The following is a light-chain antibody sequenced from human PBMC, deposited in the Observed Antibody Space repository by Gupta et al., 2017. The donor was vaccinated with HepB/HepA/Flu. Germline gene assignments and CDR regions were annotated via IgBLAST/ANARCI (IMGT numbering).Light chain of an antibody. Sequence: EIVLTQSPATLSLSPGERATLSCRASQSVGSYLAWYQQKPGQAPRLLIYDASNSAIGIPARFSGRGYGXDFTLTXSRREHEDCAVYYVQQRSSFVTFGXATKVHIK. CDR1: QSVGSY. CDR2: DAS. J-gene: IGKJ3*01. CDR3: QQRSSFVT. V-gene: IGKV3-11*01.